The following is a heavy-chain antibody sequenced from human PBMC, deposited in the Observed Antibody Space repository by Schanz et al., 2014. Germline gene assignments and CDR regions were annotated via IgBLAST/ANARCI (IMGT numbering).Heavy chain of an antibody. Sequence: QVQLQESGPGLVKPSETLSLTCTVSGGSISGSHWTWIRQPPGKGLEWIGYTYGTETTNYNPSLKSRAPISADTSKNQFPLKLSSVTAADTAVYYCAKGRNTKTSWGQGTTVTVSS. CDR2: TYGTETT. V-gene: IGHV4-4*09. J-gene: IGHJ6*02. CDR1: GGSISGSH. CDR3: AKGRNTKTS.